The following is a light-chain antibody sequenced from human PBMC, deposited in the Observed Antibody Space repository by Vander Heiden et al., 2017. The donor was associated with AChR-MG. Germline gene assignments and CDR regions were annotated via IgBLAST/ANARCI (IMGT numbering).Light chain of an antibody. CDR1: QTSLQSSKNRND. CDR3: QQFFSNPFT. V-gene: IGKV4-1*01. CDR2: WAS. J-gene: IGKJ2*01. Sequence: DLVITQFPYPLVVTLGERATVNCKSSQTSLQSSKNRNDLAWYQQKAGQPPKLLIYWASTRESGVPDRFSGSGSGTDFTLTISNLQAEDVAVYYCQQFFSNPFTFGQGTKLQIK.